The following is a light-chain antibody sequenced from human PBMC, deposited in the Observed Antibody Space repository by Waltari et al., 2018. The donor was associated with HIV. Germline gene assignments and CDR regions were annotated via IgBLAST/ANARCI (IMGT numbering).Light chain of an antibody. CDR3: QSYDTSLSGSMV. Sequence: QSVLTQPASVSGAPGQRVTLSCTGSSSNNGLTYTVSWYRQLPRTSPSLLIYDNYLRPAGVPDRFSGSKSGSSASLAITGLQADDEAVYYCQSYDTSLSGSMVFGAGTKLTVL. CDR1: SSNNGLTYT. CDR2: DNY. V-gene: IGLV1-40*01. J-gene: IGLJ2*01.